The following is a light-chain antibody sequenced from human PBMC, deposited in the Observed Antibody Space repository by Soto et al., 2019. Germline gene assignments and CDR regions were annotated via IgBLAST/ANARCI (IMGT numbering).Light chain of an antibody. CDR2: GAS. CDR3: QQYGSSPPYT. Sequence: EIVLTQSPGTLSLSPGERATLSCRASQSVSSSYLAWYQQKPGQAPRLLIYGASSRATCIPDRFSGSGSGTDFTLNISRLEPEAFAVYYCQQYGSSPPYTFGQGPKLKIK. J-gene: IGKJ2*01. CDR1: QSVSSSY. V-gene: IGKV3-20*01.